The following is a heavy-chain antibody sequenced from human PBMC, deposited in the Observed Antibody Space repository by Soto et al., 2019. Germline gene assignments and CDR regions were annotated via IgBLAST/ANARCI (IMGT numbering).Heavy chain of an antibody. Sequence: SETLSLSCAVSGGSISSSNWWSWVHQPPGKGLEWIGEIYHSGSTNYNPSLKSRVTISVDKSKNQFSLKLSSVTAADTAVYYCARAAMGGSSWPFDYWGQGTLVTVSS. D-gene: IGHD6-13*01. J-gene: IGHJ4*02. CDR1: GGSISSSNW. CDR3: ARAAMGGSSWPFDY. CDR2: IYHSGST. V-gene: IGHV4-4*02.